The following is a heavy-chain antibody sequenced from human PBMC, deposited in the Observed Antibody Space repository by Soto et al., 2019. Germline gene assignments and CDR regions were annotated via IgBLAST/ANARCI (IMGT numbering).Heavy chain of an antibody. D-gene: IGHD3-10*01. Sequence: QVQLQESGPGLVRPSQTLSLTCTVSGGSISSGDYYWSWIRQAPGKGLEWIGYISNSGTAYYNPSLKSRVTISVDTSKNQFSPKLSSVTVADTAVYSCARDAWTVVRGLPISGGLDVWGQGTTVTVSS. CDR1: GGSISSGDYY. CDR2: ISNSGTA. J-gene: IGHJ6*02. CDR3: ARDAWTVVRGLPISGGLDV. V-gene: IGHV4-30-4*01.